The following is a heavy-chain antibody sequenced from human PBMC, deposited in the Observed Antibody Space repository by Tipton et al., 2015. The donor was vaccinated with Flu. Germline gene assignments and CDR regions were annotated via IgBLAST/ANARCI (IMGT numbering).Heavy chain of an antibody. CDR2: INHGGGT. J-gene: IGHJ5*02. CDR3: ATNVGSLGWFDP. CDR1: GGSFSDYD. D-gene: IGHD1-26*01. V-gene: IGHV4-34*01. Sequence: LRLSCAVYGGSFSDYDWSWIRQPPGKGLGWIGEINHGGGTNYTPSLKSRVTVSLDTSKNQFSLKLTSVTAADTAIYYCATNVGSLGWFDPWGQGTLVTVSS.